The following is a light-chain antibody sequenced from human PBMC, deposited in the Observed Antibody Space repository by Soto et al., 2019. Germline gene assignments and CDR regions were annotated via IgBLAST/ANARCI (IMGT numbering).Light chain of an antibody. CDR1: ETVENNY. Sequence: EVVLTQSPGTLSLSPGERATLSCWASETVENNYLAWYQQKPGQAPRLIIYDTFNRATGIPDRFSGSGSGTDFTLTISRLDPEDSAVYFCQQYDRSKTFGRGTKVEIK. J-gene: IGKJ1*01. CDR2: DTF. V-gene: IGKV3-20*01. CDR3: QQYDRSKT.